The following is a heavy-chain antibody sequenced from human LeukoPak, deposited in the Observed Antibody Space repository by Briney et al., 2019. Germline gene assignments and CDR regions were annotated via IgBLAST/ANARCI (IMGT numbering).Heavy chain of an antibody. D-gene: IGHD3-9*01. V-gene: IGHV1-8*01. CDR1: GYTFTSYD. CDR2: KNPNSGHT. Sequence: ASLKVYCKASGYTFTSYDINWVRQATGPGLKLMRCKNPNSGHTGYAQKFEGRVTMTRNTSISTAYMELSSLRSEDTVFFFKQKTAYDILTGYYRIYYFDYWGQGTLVTVSS. J-gene: IGHJ4*02. CDR3: QKTAYDILTGYYRIYYFDY.